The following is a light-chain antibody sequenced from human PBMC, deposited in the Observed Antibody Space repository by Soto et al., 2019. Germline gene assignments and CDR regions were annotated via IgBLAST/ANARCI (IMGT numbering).Light chain of an antibody. CDR1: QSVISSS. V-gene: IGKV3-20*01. CDR3: QQYGSSQYT. Sequence: EIVLTQSPGTLSLSPGERATLSCRASQSVISSSFAWYHQKPGQAPRRLIYGASSRATGIPDMFSGSGSVTDFTITISRLEPEDFAVYYCQQYGSSQYTCGQGTNLEIK. J-gene: IGKJ2*01. CDR2: GAS.